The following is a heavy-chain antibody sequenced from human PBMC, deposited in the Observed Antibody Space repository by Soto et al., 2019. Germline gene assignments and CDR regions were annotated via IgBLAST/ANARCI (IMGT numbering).Heavy chain of an antibody. Sequence: QVQLVESGGGMVRPGGSLRLSCAASGVTLSDYFMAWVRQSPRQGLEWVSSSSSSDGYITYADSVRGRFTISRDNAKSSLYLQMNSLRADDTAVYYCAIIQLAAYAFDIWGQGAMVTVSS. V-gene: IGHV3-11*06. J-gene: IGHJ3*02. CDR2: SSSSDGYI. D-gene: IGHD6-25*01. CDR3: AIIQLAAYAFDI. CDR1: GVTLSDYF.